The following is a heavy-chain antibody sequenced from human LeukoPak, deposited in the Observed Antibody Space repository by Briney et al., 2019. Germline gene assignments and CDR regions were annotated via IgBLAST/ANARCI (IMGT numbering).Heavy chain of an antibody. J-gene: IGHJ4*02. CDR1: GFTFSSYW. V-gene: IGHV3-48*04. CDR2: ISSSSSTI. Sequence: GGSLRLSFAASGFTFSSYWMSWVRQAPGKGLEWVSYISSSSSTIYYADSVKGRFTISRDNAKNSLYLQMNSLRAEDTAVYYCARGGWEFDYWGQGTLVTVSS. D-gene: IGHD1-26*01. CDR3: ARGGWEFDY.